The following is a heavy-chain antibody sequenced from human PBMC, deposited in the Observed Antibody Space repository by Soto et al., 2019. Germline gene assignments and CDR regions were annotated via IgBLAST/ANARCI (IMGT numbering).Heavy chain of an antibody. CDR1: GDSYSISTYS. D-gene: IGHD6-19*01. V-gene: IGHV4-30-2*01. J-gene: IGHJ5*02. Sequence: SETLSLTCNMSGDSYSISTYSWSWIRQPPGKALQWIGFIYQSGVTSYNPSLASRVSISLDRSNNQCSLKLRSVTAADTAVYFCAGMPYTSGLRFDPWGPGTLVTVSS. CDR2: IYQSGVT. CDR3: AGMPYTSGLRFDP.